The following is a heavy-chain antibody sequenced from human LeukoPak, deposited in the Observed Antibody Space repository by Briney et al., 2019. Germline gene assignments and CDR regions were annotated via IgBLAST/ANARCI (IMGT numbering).Heavy chain of an antibody. CDR3: AKAEYGSGSYYGTYYFDY. CDR2: ISWNSGSI. V-gene: IGHV3-9*01. D-gene: IGHD3-10*01. Sequence: SLRLSCAASGFTFDDYAMHWVRQAPGKGLEWVSGISWNSGSIGYADSVKGRFTISRDNAKNSLYLQMNSLRAEDTALYYCAKAEYGSGSYYGTYYFDYWGQGTLVTVSS. CDR1: GFTFDDYA. J-gene: IGHJ4*02.